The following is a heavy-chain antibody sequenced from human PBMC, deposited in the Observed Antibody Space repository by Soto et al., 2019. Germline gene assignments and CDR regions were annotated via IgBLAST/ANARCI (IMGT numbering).Heavy chain of an antibody. Sequence: LRLSCAASGFTFSSYSMNWVRQAPGKGLEWVSSISSSSSYIYYADSVKGRFTISRDNAKNSLYLQMNSLRAEDTAVYYCARGYSSSWFRFDPWGQGTLVTVSS. D-gene: IGHD6-13*01. CDR1: GFTFSSYS. J-gene: IGHJ5*02. CDR2: ISSSSSYI. V-gene: IGHV3-21*01. CDR3: ARGYSSSWFRFDP.